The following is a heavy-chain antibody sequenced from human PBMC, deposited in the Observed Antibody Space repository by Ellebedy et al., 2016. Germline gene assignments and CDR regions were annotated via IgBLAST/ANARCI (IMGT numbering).Heavy chain of an antibody. Sequence: ASVKVSCKASGYTFSSFGISWVRQAPGQGLEWMGWISAYNGDTQSAQKIQDRVIMTTDTSTTTAYMELSSLRSEDTAVYYCARGVGSGWFDPWGQGTLVTVSS. CDR2: ISAYNGDT. V-gene: IGHV1-18*01. J-gene: IGHJ5*02. D-gene: IGHD2-15*01. CDR3: ARGVGSGWFDP. CDR1: GYTFSSFG.